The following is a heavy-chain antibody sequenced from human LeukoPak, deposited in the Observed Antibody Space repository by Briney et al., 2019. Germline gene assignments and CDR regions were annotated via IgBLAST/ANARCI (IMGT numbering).Heavy chain of an antibody. Sequence: GASVKVSCTASGYTFTSYGISWVRQAPGQGLEWMGWISAYNGNTNYAQKLQGRVTMTTDTSTSTAYMELRSLRSDDTAVYYCARDKLRFLELGVGAFDIWGQGTMVTVS. CDR1: GYTFTSYG. CDR2: ISAYNGNT. V-gene: IGHV1-18*01. J-gene: IGHJ3*02. CDR3: ARDKLRFLELGVGAFDI. D-gene: IGHD3-3*01.